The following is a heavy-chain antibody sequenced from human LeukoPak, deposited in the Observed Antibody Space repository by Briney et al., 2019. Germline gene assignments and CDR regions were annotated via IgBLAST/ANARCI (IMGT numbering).Heavy chain of an antibody. Sequence: SETLSLTCAVSGGSISSSNWWSWVRQPPGKGLEWIGEIYHSGSTNYNPSLKSRVTISVDKSKNQFSLKLSSVTAADTAVYYCARPGDSLDYYYYGMDVWGQGTTVTVSS. J-gene: IGHJ6*02. V-gene: IGHV4-4*02. CDR1: GGSISSSNW. CDR3: ARPGDSLDYYYYGMDV. D-gene: IGHD2-21*02. CDR2: IYHSGST.